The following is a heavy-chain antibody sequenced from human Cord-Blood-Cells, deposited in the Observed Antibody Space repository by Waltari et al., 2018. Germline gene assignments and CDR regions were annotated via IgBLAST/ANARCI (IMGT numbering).Heavy chain of an antibody. J-gene: IGHJ6*02. V-gene: IGHV4-30-4*08. Sequence: QVQLQESGPGLVKPSQTLSLTCTVSGGSISRGDYYWSWIRQPPGKGLEWIGYIYYSGSTYYNPSLKSRVTISVDTSKNQFSLKLSSVTAADTAVYYCARDKPYSSSSRYGMDVWGQGTTVTVSS. CDR2: IYYSGST. CDR3: ARDKPYSSSSRYGMDV. CDR1: GGSISRGDYY. D-gene: IGHD6-6*01.